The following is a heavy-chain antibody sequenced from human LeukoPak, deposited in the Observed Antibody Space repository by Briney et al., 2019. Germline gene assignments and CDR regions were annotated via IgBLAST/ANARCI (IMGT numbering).Heavy chain of an antibody. Sequence: GGSLRLSCAASGFTFSSYEMNCVRQAPGKGLEWVSYISSSGSTIYYADSVKGRFTISRDNSKNTLYVQMNSLRAEDTAVYYCARDKVGIYGSGSYGYMDVWGKGTTVTVSS. CDR3: ARDKVGIYGSGSYGYMDV. CDR1: GFTFSSYE. CDR2: ISSSGSTI. D-gene: IGHD3-10*01. V-gene: IGHV3-48*03. J-gene: IGHJ6*03.